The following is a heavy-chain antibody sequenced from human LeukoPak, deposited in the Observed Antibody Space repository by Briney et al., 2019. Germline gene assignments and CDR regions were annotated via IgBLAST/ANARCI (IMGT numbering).Heavy chain of an antibody. CDR2: INPSGGST. J-gene: IGHJ4*02. V-gene: IGHV1-46*01. CDR1: GYTFTSYY. CDR3: ARDIREGDGYYQFDS. Sequence: GASVKVSCKASGYTFTSYYMHWVRQAPGQGLEWMGIINPSGGSTSYAQKFQGRVTMTRDTSTSTVYMELSSLRSEDTAMYYCARDIREGDGYYQFDSWGQGTLVAVSS. D-gene: IGHD5-24*01.